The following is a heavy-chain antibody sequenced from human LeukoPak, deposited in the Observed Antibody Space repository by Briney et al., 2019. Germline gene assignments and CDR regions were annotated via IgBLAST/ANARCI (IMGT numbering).Heavy chain of an antibody. CDR3: AREADCTDGSCYRGAFDI. CDR2: IWYDGGNR. CDR1: GFNFINYA. J-gene: IGHJ3*02. Sequence: GGSLRLSCAASGFNFINYAMHWVRQAPGKGLEWVAVIWYDGGNRYYADSVKGRFTISRDTSEDTLFLQMNSLRAEDTAVYYCAREADCTDGSCYRGAFDIWGQGTMITVSS. D-gene: IGHD2-15*01. V-gene: IGHV3-33*01.